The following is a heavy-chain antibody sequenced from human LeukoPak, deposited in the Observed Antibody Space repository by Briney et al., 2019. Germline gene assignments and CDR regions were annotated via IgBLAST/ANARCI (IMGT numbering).Heavy chain of an antibody. CDR3: ASGNDGDYDY. D-gene: IGHD4-17*01. V-gene: IGHV4-59*01. Sequence: PSETLSLTCTVSGGSISSYYWSWIRQPPGKGLEWIGYIYYSGSTNYNPSLKSRVTISVDTSKNQFSLKLSSVTAADTAVYYCASGNDGDYDYWGQGTLVTVSP. CDR1: GGSISSYY. J-gene: IGHJ4*02. CDR2: IYYSGST.